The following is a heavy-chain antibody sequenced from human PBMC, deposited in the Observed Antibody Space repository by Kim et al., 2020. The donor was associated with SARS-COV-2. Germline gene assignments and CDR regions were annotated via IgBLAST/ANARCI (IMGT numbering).Heavy chain of an antibody. D-gene: IGHD6-19*01. J-gene: IGHJ4*02. Sequence: ANSMEGRFSISRDNAKNTLYLQMNSLRAEDTAVYYCARALAVTGTGGYYWGQGILVTVSS. CDR3: ARALAVTGTGGYY. V-gene: IGHV3-74*01.